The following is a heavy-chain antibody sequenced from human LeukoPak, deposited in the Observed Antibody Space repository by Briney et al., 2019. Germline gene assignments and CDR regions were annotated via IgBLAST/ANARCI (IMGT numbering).Heavy chain of an antibody. CDR1: GFTFSSYS. CDR3: ARGEQEMATMSIDY. Sequence: HPGGSLRLSCAASGFTFSSYSMNWVRQAPGKGLEWVSYISSPGSTIYYADSVKGRFTISRDNAKNSLYLQMNSLRAEDTAVYYCARGEQEMATMSIDYWGQGTLVTVSS. CDR2: ISSPGSTI. J-gene: IGHJ4*02. V-gene: IGHV3-48*01. D-gene: IGHD5-24*01.